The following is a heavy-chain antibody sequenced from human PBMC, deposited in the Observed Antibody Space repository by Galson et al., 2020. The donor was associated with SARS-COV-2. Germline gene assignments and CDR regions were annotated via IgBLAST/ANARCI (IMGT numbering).Heavy chain of an antibody. CDR2: VHYSGTT. V-gene: IGHV4-59*01. Sequence: SETLSLTCTVSGDSLSPYFWSWIRQSPGQGLEWIGNVHYSGTTRYNPSLQSRVVISLDTSNNQFSLEVRSTTAADTAVYFCAGGTWKVDSWGQGTLVAVSS. D-gene: IGHD1-1*01. J-gene: IGHJ4*02. CDR3: AGGTWKVDS. CDR1: GDSLSPYF.